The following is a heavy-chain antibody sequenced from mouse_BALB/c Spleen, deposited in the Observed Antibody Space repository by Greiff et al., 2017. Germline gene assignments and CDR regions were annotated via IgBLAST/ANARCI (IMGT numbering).Heavy chain of an antibody. CDR3: ASPDGYYEYFDY. CDR1: GFNIKDTY. Sequence: EVQLQESGAELVKPGASVKLSCTASGFNIKDTYMHWVKQRPEQGLEWIGRIDPANGNTKYDPKFQGKATITADTSSNTAYLQLSSLTSEDTAVYYCASPDGYYEYFDYWGQGTTLTVSS. V-gene: IGHV14-3*02. CDR2: IDPANGNT. J-gene: IGHJ2*01. D-gene: IGHD2-3*01.